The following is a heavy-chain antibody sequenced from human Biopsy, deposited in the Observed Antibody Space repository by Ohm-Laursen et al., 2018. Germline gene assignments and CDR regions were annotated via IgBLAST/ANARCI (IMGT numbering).Heavy chain of an antibody. CDR3: ARDSWWELLPNPTQPFDY. Sequence: SLRLSCSAAGFIFSDYYMSWIRQAPGKGLEWVSNINSVGTIYYADSVRGRFTISRDNAKNSLYLQMNSLRVEDTAVYYCARDSWWELLPNPTQPFDYWGQGTLVTVSS. CDR1: GFIFSDYY. V-gene: IGHV3-11*01. CDR2: INSVGTI. D-gene: IGHD1-26*01. J-gene: IGHJ4*02.